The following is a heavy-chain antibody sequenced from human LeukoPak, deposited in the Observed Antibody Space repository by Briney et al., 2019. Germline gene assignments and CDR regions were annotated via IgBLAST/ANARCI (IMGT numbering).Heavy chain of an antibody. CDR2: ISYDGSNK. CDR3: ARALEQYYDYVWGSYTPGY. Sequence: PGGSLRLSCAASGFTFSSYAMHWVRQAPGKGLEWVAVISYDGSNKYYADSVKGRFTTSRDNSKNTLYLQMNSLRAEDTSVYYCARALEQYYDYVWGSYTPGYWGQGTLVTVSS. J-gene: IGHJ4*02. CDR1: GFTFSSYA. V-gene: IGHV3-30-3*01. D-gene: IGHD3-16*01.